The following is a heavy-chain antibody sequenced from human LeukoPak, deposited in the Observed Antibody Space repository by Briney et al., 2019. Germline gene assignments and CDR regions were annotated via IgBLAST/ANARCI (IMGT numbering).Heavy chain of an antibody. CDR3: AKDTYYYDSSGYPHPDY. V-gene: IGHV3-30*18. J-gene: IGHJ4*02. Sequence: GSLRLSCAASGFTFSSYGTHWVRQAPGKGLEWVAVISYDGSNKYYADSVKGRFTISRDNSKNTLYLQMNSLRAEDTAVYYCAKDTYYYDSSGYPHPDYWGQGTLVTVSS. CDR1: GFTFSSYG. CDR2: ISYDGSNK. D-gene: IGHD3-22*01.